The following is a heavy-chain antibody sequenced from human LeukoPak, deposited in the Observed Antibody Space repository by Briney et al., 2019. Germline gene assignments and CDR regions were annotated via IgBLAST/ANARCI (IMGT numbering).Heavy chain of an antibody. CDR2: IWYDGSNK. CDR1: GFTFSSYG. Sequence: PGRPLRLSCAASGFTFSSYGMHWVRQAPGKGLEWVAVIWYDGSNKYYADSVKGRFTISRDNSKNTLCLQMNSLRAEDTAVYYCARARDGDYLDYWGQGTLVTVSS. J-gene: IGHJ4*02. V-gene: IGHV3-33*01. D-gene: IGHD4-17*01. CDR3: ARARDGDYLDY.